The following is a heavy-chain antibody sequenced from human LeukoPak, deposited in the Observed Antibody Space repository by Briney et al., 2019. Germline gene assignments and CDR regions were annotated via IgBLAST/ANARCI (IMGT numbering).Heavy chain of an antibody. CDR3: ARQGDSSGYYYGDAFDI. D-gene: IGHD3-22*01. V-gene: IGHV4-39*01. J-gene: IGHJ3*02. Sequence: SETLSLTCTVSGGSISSSSYYWGWLRQPPGKGLEWIGSIYYSGSTYYNPSLKRRVTISVDTSKNQFSLKLSSVTAADTAVYYCARQGDSSGYYYGDAFDIWGQGTMVTVSS. CDR1: GGSISSSSYY. CDR2: IYYSGST.